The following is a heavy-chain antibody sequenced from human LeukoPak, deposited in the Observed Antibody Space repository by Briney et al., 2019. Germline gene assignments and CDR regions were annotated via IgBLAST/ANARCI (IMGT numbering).Heavy chain of an antibody. J-gene: IGHJ4*02. D-gene: IGHD2-2*01. CDR3: ATEAYCSSTSCGYRLGY. CDR1: GGTFSSYA. CDR2: IIPIFGTA. Sequence: GSSVKVSCKASGGTFSSYAISWVRQAPGQGLEWMGGIIPIFGTANHAQKFQGRVTMTEDTSADTAYMELSSLRSEDTAVYYCATEAYCSSTSCGYRLGYWGQGTLVTVSS. V-gene: IGHV1-69*06.